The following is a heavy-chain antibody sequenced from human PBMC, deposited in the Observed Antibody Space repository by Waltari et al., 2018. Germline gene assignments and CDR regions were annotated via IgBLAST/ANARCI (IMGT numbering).Heavy chain of an antibody. D-gene: IGHD2-2*01. J-gene: IGHJ6*02. V-gene: IGHV4-34*01. CDR1: GGSFSGYY. CDR2: INHSGST. Sequence: QVQLQQWGAGLLKPSETLSLTCAVYGGSFSGYYWSWIRQPPGKGLEWIGEINHSGSTNYNPSLKSRVTISVDTSKNQFSLKLSSVTAADTAVYYCVRGVVGSNRYYYYYGMDVWGQGTTVTVSS. CDR3: VRGVVGSNRYYYYYGMDV.